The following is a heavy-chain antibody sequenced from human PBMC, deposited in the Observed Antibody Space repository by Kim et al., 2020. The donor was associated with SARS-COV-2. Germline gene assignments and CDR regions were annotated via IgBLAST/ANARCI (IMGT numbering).Heavy chain of an antibody. CDR3: ARPYYDSTETDAFDI. J-gene: IGHJ3*02. D-gene: IGHD3-22*01. Sequence: KFQGRVTITADESTSTAYMEVSSLRSEDTAVYYCARPYYDSTETDAFDIWGQGTMVTVSS. V-gene: IGHV1-69*01.